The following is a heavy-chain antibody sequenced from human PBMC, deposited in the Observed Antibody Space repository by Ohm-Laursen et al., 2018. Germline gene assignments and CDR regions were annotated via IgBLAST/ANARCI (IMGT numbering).Heavy chain of an antibody. J-gene: IGHJ4*02. D-gene: IGHD3-22*01. CDR2: IYYSGST. CDR3: ARGHYDSSAVDYFDY. CDR1: GGSISSYY. V-gene: IGHV4-31*01. Sequence: SQTLSLTCTVSGGSISSYYWSWIRQHPGKGLEWIGYIYYSGSTYYNPSLKSLVTISVDTSKNQFSLKLSSVTAADTAVYYCARGHYDSSAVDYFDYWGQGTLVTVSS.